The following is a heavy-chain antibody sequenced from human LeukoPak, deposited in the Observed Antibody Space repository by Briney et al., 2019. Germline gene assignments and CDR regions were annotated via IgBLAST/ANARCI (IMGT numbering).Heavy chain of an antibody. CDR1: GYSISSSSYY. Sequence: SETLSLTCAVSGYSISSSSYYWGWIRQPPGKGLEWIGSIYYSGSTYYNPSLKSRVTISVDTSKNQFSLKLSSVTAADTAVYYCAYLNYYDSSGYYQYYYYYYYMDVWGKGTTVTVSS. J-gene: IGHJ6*03. V-gene: IGHV4-39*01. CDR3: AYLNYYDSSGYYQYYYYYYYMDV. CDR2: IYYSGST. D-gene: IGHD3-22*01.